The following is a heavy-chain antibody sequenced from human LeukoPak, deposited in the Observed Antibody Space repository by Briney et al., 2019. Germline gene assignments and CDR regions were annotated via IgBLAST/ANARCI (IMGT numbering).Heavy chain of an antibody. V-gene: IGHV3-7*01. CDR3: AREKGIVGATILDY. Sequence: GGSLRLSCAASGFTFSSYWMSWVRKAPGKGLEWVANIKQDGSEKYYVDSVKGRFTISRDNAKNSLYLQMNSLRAEDTAVYYCAREKGIVGATILDYWAREPWSPSPQ. J-gene: IGHJ4*02. D-gene: IGHD1-26*01. CDR2: IKQDGSEK. CDR1: GFTFSSYW.